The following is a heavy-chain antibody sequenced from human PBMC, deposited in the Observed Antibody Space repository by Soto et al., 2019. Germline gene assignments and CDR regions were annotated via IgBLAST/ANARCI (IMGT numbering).Heavy chain of an antibody. J-gene: IGHJ4*02. CDR2: IIPIFGTA. D-gene: IGHD5-12*01. CDR1: GGTFSSYA. V-gene: IGHV1-69*12. CDR3: AGGGDGYNSALFDY. Sequence: QVQLVQSGAEVKKPGSSVKVSCKASGGTFSSYAISWVRQAPGQGLEWMGGIIPIFGTANYAQKFQGRVTXXAXEXXSTAYMELSSLRSEDTAVYYCAGGGDGYNSALFDYWGQGTLVTVSS.